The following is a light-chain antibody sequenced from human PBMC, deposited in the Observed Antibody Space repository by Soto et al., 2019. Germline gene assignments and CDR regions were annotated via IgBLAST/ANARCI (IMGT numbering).Light chain of an antibody. Sequence: EIVLTQSPGTLSLSPGEIASLSCRASQSVSSSSLAWYQQKPGQAPRLLISGASSRAADIPDRFSGSGSGTDFTLTINRLEPEHFAVYYCQQYDSSPRTSGQGTKVDIK. CDR1: QSVSSSS. V-gene: IGKV3-20*01. J-gene: IGKJ1*01. CDR2: GAS. CDR3: QQYDSSPRT.